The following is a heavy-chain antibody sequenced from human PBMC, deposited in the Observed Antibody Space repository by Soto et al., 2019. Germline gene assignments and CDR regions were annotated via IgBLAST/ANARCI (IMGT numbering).Heavy chain of an antibody. CDR1: GFTVSSNY. D-gene: IGHD1-26*01. Sequence: EVQLVETGGGLIQPGGSLRLSCAASGFTVSSNYMSWVRQAPGKGLEWVSVIYSGGSTYYADSVKGRFTISRDNSKNTLYLQMNSLSAEDTAVYYCARGGGSYYDDYFDYWGQGTLVTVSS. CDR2: IYSGGST. J-gene: IGHJ4*02. V-gene: IGHV3-53*02. CDR3: ARGGGSYYDDYFDY.